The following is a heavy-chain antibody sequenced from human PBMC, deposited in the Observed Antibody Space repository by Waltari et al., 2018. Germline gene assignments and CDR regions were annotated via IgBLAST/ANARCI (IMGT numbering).Heavy chain of an antibody. CDR2: IKGDGSEI. V-gene: IGHV3-7*01. CDR1: GFNFGNYW. Sequence: EVQVVASGGDLVPPWGSLRRVCAGSGFNFGNYWMNWVRQIPGKGLEWVAKIKGDGSEILYADSVKGRFTISRDNARNTLYVEMNNLRVEDTAVYFCATVRYWGQGTLVTVSS. CDR3: ATVRY. J-gene: IGHJ4*02.